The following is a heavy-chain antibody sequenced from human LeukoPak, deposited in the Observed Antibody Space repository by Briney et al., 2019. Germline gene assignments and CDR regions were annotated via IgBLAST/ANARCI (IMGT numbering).Heavy chain of an antibody. J-gene: IGHJ6*02. CDR1: GYTFTSYG. V-gene: IGHV1-18*01. CDR3: ARPSDYGDYVSDHYYGMDV. D-gene: IGHD4-17*01. CDR2: ISAYNGNT. Sequence: ASVKVSCKASGYTFTSYGISWVRQAPGQGLEWMGWISAYNGNTNYAQKLQGRVTMTTDTSTSTAYMELRSLRSDDTAVYYCARPSDYGDYVSDHYYGMDVWGQGTTVTVSS.